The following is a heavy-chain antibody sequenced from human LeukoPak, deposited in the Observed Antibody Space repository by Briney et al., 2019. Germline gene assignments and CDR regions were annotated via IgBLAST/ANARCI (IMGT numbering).Heavy chain of an antibody. CDR3: ARQRRESGAVDV. CDR2: ITYSSRYI. Sequence: PGGSLRLSCAASGFTFSDYAMNWVRQPPGRGLEWVSSITYSSRYIYYADSLKGRFTISRDNAQNSLYLQMNSLRAEDTALYYCARQRRESGAVDVWGQGTTVTVSS. D-gene: IGHD3-10*01. J-gene: IGHJ6*02. CDR1: GFTFSDYA. V-gene: IGHV3-21*06.